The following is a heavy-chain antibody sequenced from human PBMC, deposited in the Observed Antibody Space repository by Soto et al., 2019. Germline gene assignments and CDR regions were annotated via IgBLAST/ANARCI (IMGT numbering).Heavy chain of an antibody. CDR2: IYYSGST. D-gene: IGHD3-10*01. Sequence: SETLSLTCSVSGDSVSSGSYHWSWIRQPPGKGLEWIGYIYYSGSTRYNPSLRSRVTISVDTSKNHFSLKLSSVTAADTALYYCARVKTYYGSGTYDWFDPWGQGTLVTVSS. CDR3: ARVKTYYGSGTYDWFDP. CDR1: GDSVSSGSYH. J-gene: IGHJ5*02. V-gene: IGHV4-61*03.